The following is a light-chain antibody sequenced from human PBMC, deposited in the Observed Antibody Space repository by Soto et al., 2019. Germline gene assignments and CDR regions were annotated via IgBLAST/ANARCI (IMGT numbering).Light chain of an antibody. V-gene: IGKV1-27*01. CDR2: AAS. CDR3: LKYNSAPRT. CDR1: QGISNY. J-gene: IGKJ1*01. Sequence: DIQMTQSPSSLSASVEDRVTITCRASQGISNYLAWYQQKPGKVPKLPIYAASTLQSGVPSRFSGSGSGTDFTLTISSLQPEDVATYYCLKYNSAPRTFGQGTKVEIK.